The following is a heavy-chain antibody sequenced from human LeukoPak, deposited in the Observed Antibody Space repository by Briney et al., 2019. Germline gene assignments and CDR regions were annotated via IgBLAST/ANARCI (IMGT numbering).Heavy chain of an antibody. CDR2: ISAYNGNT. D-gene: IGHD6-19*01. Sequence: ASVKVSCKASGYTFTSYGISWVRQAPGQGLEWMGWISAYNGNTNYAQKLQGRVTMTTDTSTSTAYMELRSLRSDDTAVYYCARDPGSYSSGWYGDYWGQGTLVTVSS. J-gene: IGHJ4*02. CDR3: ARDPGSYSSGWYGDY. CDR1: GYTFTSYG. V-gene: IGHV1-18*01.